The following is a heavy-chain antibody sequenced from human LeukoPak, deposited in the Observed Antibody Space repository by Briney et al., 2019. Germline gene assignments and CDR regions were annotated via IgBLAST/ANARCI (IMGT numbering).Heavy chain of an antibody. D-gene: IGHD2-2*02. CDR1: GFTFSSYS. V-gene: IGHV3-21*01. CDR2: ISSSSSYI. Sequence: GGSLRLSCAASGFTFSSYSMNWVRQAPGKGLEWVSSISSSSSYICYADSVKGRFTISRDNAKNSLYLQMNSLRAEDTAVYYCARDIEDCSSTSCYTGCYDYWGQGTLVTVSS. CDR3: ARDIEDCSSTSCYTGCYDY. J-gene: IGHJ4*02.